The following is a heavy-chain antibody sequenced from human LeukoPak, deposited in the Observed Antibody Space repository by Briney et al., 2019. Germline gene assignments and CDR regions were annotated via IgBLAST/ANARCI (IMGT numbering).Heavy chain of an antibody. D-gene: IGHD3-9*01. V-gene: IGHV4-34*01. J-gene: IGHJ2*01. CDR3: ARGDILTGYYSNWYFDL. CDR1: GGSFSGYY. Sequence: SETLSLTCAVYGGSFSGYYWSWIRQPPGKGLEWIGEINHSGSTNYNPSRKSRVTISVDTSKNQFSLKLSSVTAADTAVYYCARGDILTGYYSNWYFDLWGRGTLVTVSS. CDR2: INHSGST.